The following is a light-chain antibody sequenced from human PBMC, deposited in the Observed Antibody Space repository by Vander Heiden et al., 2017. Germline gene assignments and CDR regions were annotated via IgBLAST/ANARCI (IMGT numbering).Light chain of an antibody. CDR1: QSVSSSY. CDR2: GAS. V-gene: IGKV3-20*01. Sequence: VLTHSPGTLSVSPGERATLSCRASQSVSSSYVAWYQQQPGQAPRLLIDGASSRATGIPDRFSGSGSGTDFTITISRLEPEDFAVYYCQQYGSSPQTFGQGTKLEIK. CDR3: QQYGSSPQT. J-gene: IGKJ2*01.